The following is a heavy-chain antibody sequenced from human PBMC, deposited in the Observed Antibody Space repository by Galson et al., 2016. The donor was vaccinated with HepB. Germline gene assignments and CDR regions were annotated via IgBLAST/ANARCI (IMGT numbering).Heavy chain of an antibody. Sequence: CAISGDSVSSGTAAWNWIRQSPSRGLEWLGRTYYRSNWHNDYAVSVKSRISINPDTSKNQFSLQLNSVTPEDTAVYYCASSDYGDYGGREFDYWGQGTLVTVSS. D-gene: IGHD4-17*01. J-gene: IGHJ4*02. CDR3: ASSDYGDYGGREFDY. V-gene: IGHV6-1*01. CDR2: TYYRSNWHN. CDR1: GDSVSSGTAA.